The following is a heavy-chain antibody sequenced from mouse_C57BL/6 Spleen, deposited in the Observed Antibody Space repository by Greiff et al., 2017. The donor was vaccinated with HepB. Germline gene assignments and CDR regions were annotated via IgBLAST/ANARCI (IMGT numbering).Heavy chain of an antibody. CDR2: INPSTGGT. D-gene: IGHD2-4*01. CDR3: ARSDDYHWYFDV. J-gene: IGHJ1*03. Sequence: EVQLQQSGPELVKPGASVKISCKASGYSSTGYYMNWVKQSPEKSLEWIGEINPSTGGTTYNQKFKAKATLTVDKSSSTAYMQLKSLTSEDSAVYYCARSDDYHWYFDVWGTGTTVTVSS. CDR1: GYSSTGYY. V-gene: IGHV1-42*01.